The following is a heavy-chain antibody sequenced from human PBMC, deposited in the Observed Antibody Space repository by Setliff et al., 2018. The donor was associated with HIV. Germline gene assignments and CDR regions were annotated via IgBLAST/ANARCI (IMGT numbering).Heavy chain of an antibody. CDR1: GDSISSDVC. Sequence: ASENLSLTCTGSGDSISSDVCWGWIRQPPGKGLEWIASIYHSGNTYYITSLQSRVTISVDMSKTQFSLKLNSVTAADTAVYFCARGEACGGRCHYAFELWGQGTMVTVSS. J-gene: IGHJ3*01. V-gene: IGHV4-38-2*02. D-gene: IGHD2-21*02. CDR3: ARGEACGGRCHYAFEL. CDR2: IYHSGNT.